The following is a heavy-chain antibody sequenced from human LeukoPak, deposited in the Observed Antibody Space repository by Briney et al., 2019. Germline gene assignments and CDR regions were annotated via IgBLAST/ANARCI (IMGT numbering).Heavy chain of an antibody. CDR3: ARASYCSGGSCYSDY. CDR1: GYTFTSYG. D-gene: IGHD2-15*01. CDR2: ISAHNGNT. V-gene: IGHV1-18*01. Sequence: ASLKVSCKASGYTFTSYGISWVRQAPGQGLEWMGWISAHNGNTIYAQKVKGRVTMTTDTSTSTAYMELRSLKSDDTAVYYCARASYCSGGSCYSDYWGQGTLVTVSS. J-gene: IGHJ4*02.